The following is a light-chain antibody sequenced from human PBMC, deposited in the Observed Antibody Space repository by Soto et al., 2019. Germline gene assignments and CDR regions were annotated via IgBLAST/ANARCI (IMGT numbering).Light chain of an antibody. CDR3: QQYYSIPPT. V-gene: IGKV4-1*01. J-gene: IGKJ4*01. CDR1: QSLFYSSNNKNY. Sequence: DIVMTQSPDSLAVSLGERATINCKSRQSLFYSSNNKNYLTWYQHKQGQPPKLLIYWASTRKSGVPDRFSGSGSGTDLTITISSLQAEDVEVYYCQQYYSIPPTFGGGTKVDIK. CDR2: WAS.